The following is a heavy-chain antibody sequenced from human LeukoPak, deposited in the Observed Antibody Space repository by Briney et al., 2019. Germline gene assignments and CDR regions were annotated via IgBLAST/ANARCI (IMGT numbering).Heavy chain of an antibody. Sequence: PSETLSLTCTVSGGSISSYYWSWIRQPPGKGLEWIGEINHSGSTNYNPSLKSRVTISVDTSKNQFSLKLSSVTAADTAVYYCARAWFGRQGVFDYWGQGTLVTVSS. D-gene: IGHD3-10*01. CDR2: INHSGST. CDR3: ARAWFGRQGVFDY. V-gene: IGHV4-34*01. CDR1: GGSISSYY. J-gene: IGHJ4*02.